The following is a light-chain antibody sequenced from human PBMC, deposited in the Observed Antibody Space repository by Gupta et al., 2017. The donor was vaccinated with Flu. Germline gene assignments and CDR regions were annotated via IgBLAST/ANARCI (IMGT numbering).Light chain of an antibody. J-gene: IGKJ2*01. V-gene: IGKV3-20*01. CDR1: QSVRSNY. CDR3: QQYGT. Sequence: TQSPGTLSLSPGERATLSCRASQSVRSNYLAWYQQKPGQGPRLLIYGASNSAAGIKDRFSGSGSGTDFTRTISRMEPEDFAGYDGQQYGTFGQGTKLEIK. CDR2: GAS.